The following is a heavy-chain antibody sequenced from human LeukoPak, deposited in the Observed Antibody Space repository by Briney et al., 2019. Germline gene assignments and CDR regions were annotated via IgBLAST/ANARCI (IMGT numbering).Heavy chain of an antibody. Sequence: GGSLRLSCAAPRFTFSSYAMHRVHQAPGKGLEWVPVISYDGNNKYYADSVKGRFAFSRDKPKNTVSLQMNSLRAEDTAIYYCAKEMMSSYDRMTGYYHQNALEVWGQGTMVTVSP. CDR3: AKEMMSSYDRMTGYYHQNALEV. V-gene: IGHV3-30*09. CDR1: RFTFSSYA. D-gene: IGHD3-9*01. J-gene: IGHJ3*01. CDR2: ISYDGNNK.